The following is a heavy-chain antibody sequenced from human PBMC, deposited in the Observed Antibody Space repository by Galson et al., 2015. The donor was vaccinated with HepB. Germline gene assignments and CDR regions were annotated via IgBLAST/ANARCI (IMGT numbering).Heavy chain of an antibody. J-gene: IGHJ2*01. CDR3: ATTDSAGGTPWYFDL. D-gene: IGHD4-23*01. V-gene: IGHV1-46*03. Sequence: SVKVSCKASGYTFTSYYMLWVRQAPGQGLEWMGIINPSGGSTSYAQKFQGRVTMTRDTSTSTVYMELSSLRSEDTAVYYCATTDSAGGTPWYFDLWGRGTLVTVSS. CDR1: GYTFTSYY. CDR2: INPSGGST.